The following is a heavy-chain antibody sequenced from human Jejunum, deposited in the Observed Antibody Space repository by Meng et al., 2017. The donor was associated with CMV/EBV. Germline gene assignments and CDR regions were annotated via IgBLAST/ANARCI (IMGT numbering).Heavy chain of an antibody. CDR2: ITSRGGNT. CDR3: AKRRGNSYYYDMDV. J-gene: IGHJ6*02. CDR1: GLSFSNFV. Sequence: GLSFSNFVMSWVRWAPGKGLQWVSGITSRGGNTYYLASVNGRFTISRDNSKNTLYLQMNSLRAEDTAIYYCAKRRGNSYYYDMDVWCQGTTVTVSS. D-gene: IGHD1-1*01. V-gene: IGHV3-23*01.